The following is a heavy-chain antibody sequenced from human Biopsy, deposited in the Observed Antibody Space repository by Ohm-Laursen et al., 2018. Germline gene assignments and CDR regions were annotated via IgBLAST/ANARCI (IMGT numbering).Heavy chain of an antibody. J-gene: IGHJ4*02. CDR2: IYYSWTT. CDR1: GGSVRSPDHR. Sequence: SDTLPLTCTVSGGSVRSPDHRWNWVRRAPGKGLEWIGNIYYSWTTLYNPSLSGRVTMDLDRSTNQFSLKLKSVTSADTAVYFCARAYFYGMGTSNYFLDSWGQGALVTVSS. CDR3: ARAYFYGMGTSNYFLDS. D-gene: IGHD3-10*01. V-gene: IGHV4-30-4*02.